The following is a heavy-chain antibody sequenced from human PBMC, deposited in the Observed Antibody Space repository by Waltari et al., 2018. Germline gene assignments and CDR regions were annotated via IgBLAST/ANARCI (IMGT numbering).Heavy chain of an antibody. CDR1: GYTFTGYR. V-gene: IGHV1-2*02. D-gene: IGHD6-6*01. CDR2: IKPNGGGT. J-gene: IGHJ5*02. CDR3: AREERRLYTSSSIWLDP. Sequence: QVQLVQSGAEVKTPGASVKVSCKASGYTFTGYRMHWVRQAPGQGLEWKGWIKPNGGGTNDAQRFQGRVTMTRETSVSTADVELNNLRSDDTAVYYCAREERRLYTSSSIWLDPWGQGTPVTVSS.